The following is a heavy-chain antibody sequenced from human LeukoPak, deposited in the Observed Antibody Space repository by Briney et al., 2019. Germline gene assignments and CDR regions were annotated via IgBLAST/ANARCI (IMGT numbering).Heavy chain of an antibody. CDR1: GYTFTSYY. CDR2: INPSGGST. Sequence: ASVKVSCKASGYTFTSYYMHWVRQAPGQGLEWMGIINPSGGSTNYAQKFQGRVTMTRDTSTSTVYMELSSLRSEDTAVYYCARDLRDYDILTGYYYGSRDYYGMDVWGQGTTVTVSS. CDR3: ARDLRDYDILTGYYYGSRDYYGMDV. J-gene: IGHJ6*02. V-gene: IGHV1-46*01. D-gene: IGHD3-9*01.